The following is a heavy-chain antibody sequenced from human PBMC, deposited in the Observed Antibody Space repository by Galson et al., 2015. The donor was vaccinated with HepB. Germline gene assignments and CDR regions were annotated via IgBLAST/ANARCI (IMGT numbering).Heavy chain of an antibody. CDR3: ARRGCYGDACYQDY. CDR2: ISYSGIT. Sequence: ETLSLTCTVSDDYISAAHWSWIRQSPGRGLEWIGWISYSGITNYKPSLGSRVTISIDTSRSQFSLKLTYVTAADTAVYYCARRGCYGDACYQDYWGQGTLVTVSS. J-gene: IGHJ4*02. CDR1: DDYISAAH. D-gene: IGHD2-21*02. V-gene: IGHV4-59*01.